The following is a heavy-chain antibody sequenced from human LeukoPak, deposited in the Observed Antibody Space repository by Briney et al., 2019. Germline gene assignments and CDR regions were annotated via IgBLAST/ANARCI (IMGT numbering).Heavy chain of an antibody. CDR1: GYTFTSYY. Sequence: ASVKVSCKASGYTFTSYYMHWVRQAPGQGLEWMGIINPSGGSTSYAQKFQGRVTMTRDMSTSTVYMELSSLRSEDTAVYYCAKDAMPGKGWYSYYFDYWGQGTLVTVSS. CDR3: AKDAMPGKGWYSYYFDY. CDR2: INPSGGST. V-gene: IGHV1-46*01. J-gene: IGHJ4*02. D-gene: IGHD6-19*01.